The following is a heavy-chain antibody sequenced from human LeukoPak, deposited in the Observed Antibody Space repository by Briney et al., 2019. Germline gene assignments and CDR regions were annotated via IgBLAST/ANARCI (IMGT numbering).Heavy chain of an antibody. J-gene: IGHJ4*02. Sequence: PSETLSLTCTVSGGSISGYYWSWIRQPPGKGLEWIGYIYYSGSTNYNPSLKSRVTISVDTSKNQFSLKLSSVTAADTAVYYCARLTTLYSSSWYGYWGQGTLVTVSS. CDR2: IYYSGST. V-gene: IGHV4-59*01. D-gene: IGHD6-13*01. CDR3: ARLTTLYSSSWYGY. CDR1: GGSISGYY.